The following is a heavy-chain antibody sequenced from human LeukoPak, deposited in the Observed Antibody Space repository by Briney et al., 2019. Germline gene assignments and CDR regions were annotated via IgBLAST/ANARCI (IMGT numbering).Heavy chain of an antibody. CDR2: IKQDGSEE. Sequence: TGGSLRLSCAASGFSFGSFWMSWVRQTPGKGLEWVANIKQDGSEEYYLDSVKGRFTVSRDNANNSLLLQMNSLRAEDTAKYYCARYCSSPTCYGTYPFWGQGTLVTVSS. CDR3: ARYCSSPTCYGTYPF. V-gene: IGHV3-7*01. D-gene: IGHD2-2*01. CDR1: GFSFGSFW. J-gene: IGHJ4*02.